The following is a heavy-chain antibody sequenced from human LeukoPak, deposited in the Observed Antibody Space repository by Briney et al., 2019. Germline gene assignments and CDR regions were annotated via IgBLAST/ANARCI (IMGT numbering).Heavy chain of an antibody. J-gene: IGHJ1*01. V-gene: IGHV1-2*02. D-gene: IGHD2-15*01. CDR3: ARPPRYCSGGSCYQYLQH. CDR2: INPNSGGT. Sequence: ASVKVSCKASGYTFTGYYMHWVRQAPGQGLEWMGWINPNSGGTNYAQKFQGRVTMTRDTSISTAYMELSRLRSDDTAVYYCARPPRYCSGGSCYQYLQHWGQGTLVTVSS. CDR1: GYTFTGYY.